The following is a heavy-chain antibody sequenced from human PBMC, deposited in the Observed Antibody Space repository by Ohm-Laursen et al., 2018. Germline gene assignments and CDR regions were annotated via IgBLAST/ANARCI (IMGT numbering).Heavy chain of an antibody. J-gene: IGHJ4*02. CDR1: GFPFSTYG. D-gene: IGHD5-12*01. Sequence: SPRLSCTASGFPFSTYGMNWVRLAPGKGLEWVSSISDSGTTTYYADPVKGRFTISRDNPKSMVFLQMSSLRAEDTAVYYCAKHRSATWMHKRFDNWGQGTLVAVSS. V-gene: IGHV3-23*01. CDR2: ISDSGTTT. CDR3: AKHRSATWMHKRFDN.